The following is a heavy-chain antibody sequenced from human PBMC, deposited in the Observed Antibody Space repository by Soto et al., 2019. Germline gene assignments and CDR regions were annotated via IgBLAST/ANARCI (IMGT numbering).Heavy chain of an antibody. CDR1: GFTFDDYT. Sequence: GGSLRLSCAASGFTFDDYTMHWVRQAPGKGLEWVSLISWDGGSTYYADSVKGRFTISRDNSKNSLYLQMNSLRTEDTALYYCAKDMGGNSFGAFDIWGQGTMVTVSS. J-gene: IGHJ3*02. D-gene: IGHD2-21*02. V-gene: IGHV3-43*01. CDR3: AKDMGGNSFGAFDI. CDR2: ISWDGGST.